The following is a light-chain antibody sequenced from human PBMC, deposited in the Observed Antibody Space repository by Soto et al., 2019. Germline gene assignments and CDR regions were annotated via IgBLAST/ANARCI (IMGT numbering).Light chain of an antibody. Sequence: QSVLTQPASVSGSPGQSITISCTATSSDVGAYNFVSWYQQHPGKAPKLMIYEVSNRPSGVSNRFSGSKSGNTASLTISGLQAEDEADYYCSSYINGSTLVFGAGTELTVL. CDR1: SSDVGAYNF. CDR3: SSYINGSTLV. CDR2: EVS. J-gene: IGLJ3*02. V-gene: IGLV2-14*01.